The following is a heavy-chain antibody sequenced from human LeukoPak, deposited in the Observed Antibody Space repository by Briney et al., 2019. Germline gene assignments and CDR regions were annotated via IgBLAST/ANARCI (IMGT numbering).Heavy chain of an antibody. V-gene: IGHV1-2*02. CDR2: NNPNSGGT. D-gene: IGHD3-22*01. CDR3: ASLSYYYDSSGYYFGDY. CDR1: GYTFTDHY. Sequence: GASVKVSCKASGYTFTDHYLHWLRQAPGQGLEWMGWNNPNSGGTNYAQKFQGRVTMTRDTSISTAYMELSRLRSDDTAVYYCASLSYYYDSSGYYFGDYWGQGTLVTVSS. J-gene: IGHJ4*02.